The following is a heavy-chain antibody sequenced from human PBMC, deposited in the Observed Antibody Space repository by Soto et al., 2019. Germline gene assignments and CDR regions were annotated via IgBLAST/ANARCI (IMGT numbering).Heavy chain of an antibody. CDR3: AKAGANSSTWHSNWFDP. J-gene: IGHJ5*02. V-gene: IGHV3-23*01. CDR2: ISDTGGST. Sequence: VQLLESGGALVPPGGSLRLSCAASGFSFNNYIMNWVRQAPGKGLEWVSGISDTGGSTDYADSVKGRFTISRDNSKNTLFLQMNRLRADDTAMYYCAKAGANSSTWHSNWFDPWGQGTLVTVSS. D-gene: IGHD6-13*01. CDR1: GFSFNNYI.